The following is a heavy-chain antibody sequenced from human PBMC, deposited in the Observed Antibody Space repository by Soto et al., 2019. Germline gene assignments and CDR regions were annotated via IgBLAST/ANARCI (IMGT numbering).Heavy chain of an antibody. Sequence: SETLSLTCTVSGGSISSYYWSWIRQSPGKGLERIGYIHYSGSTNYNPSLNPSLKSRVTMSVDTSRNQFSLKLSSVTAADTAVYYCARSIDSSGYYFSNCWGQGTLVTVSS. CDR3: ARSIDSSGYYFSNC. CDR1: GGSISSYY. CDR2: IHYSGST. D-gene: IGHD3-22*01. J-gene: IGHJ4*02. V-gene: IGHV4-59*01.